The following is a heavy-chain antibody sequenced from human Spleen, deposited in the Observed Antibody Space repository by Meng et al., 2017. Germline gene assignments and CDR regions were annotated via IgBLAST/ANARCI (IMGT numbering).Heavy chain of an antibody. Sequence: GESLKISCAASGFTFSNYWMSWVRQAPGKGLEWVANIKQDGSEKYYVDSVKGRFTISRDSAKNSLYLQMNSLRAEDTAVYYCARVRPPRTPKGYFDCWGQGTLVTVSS. CDR2: IKQDGSEK. CDR3: ARVRPPRTPKGYFDC. CDR1: GFTFSNYW. V-gene: IGHV3-7*01. J-gene: IGHJ4*02.